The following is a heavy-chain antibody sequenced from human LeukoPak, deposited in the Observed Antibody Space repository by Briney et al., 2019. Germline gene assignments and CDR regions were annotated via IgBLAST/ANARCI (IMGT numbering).Heavy chain of an antibody. V-gene: IGHV1-18*01. CDR2: ISAYNGNT. Sequence: ASVKVSCKASGYTFTSYGISWVRQAPGQGLEWMGWISAYNGNTNYAQKLQGRVTMTTDTSTSTAYMELRSLRSDDTAVYYCARGSSGWYRVDWFDPWGQGTLVTVSS. D-gene: IGHD6-19*01. J-gene: IGHJ5*02. CDR3: ARGSSGWYRVDWFDP. CDR1: GYTFTSYG.